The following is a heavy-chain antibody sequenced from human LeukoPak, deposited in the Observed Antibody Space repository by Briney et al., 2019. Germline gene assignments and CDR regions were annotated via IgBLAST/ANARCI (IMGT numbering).Heavy chain of an antibody. V-gene: IGHV5-51*01. J-gene: IGHJ4*02. D-gene: IGHD6-19*01. CDR1: GYSFTSYW. Sequence: HGESLKISCKGSGYSFTSYWIGWVRQMPGKGLEWMGIIYPGDSDTRYSPSFQGQVTISADKSISTAYLQWSSLKASDTAVYYCARVLAVAGTWYFDYWGQGTLVTVSS. CDR2: IYPGDSDT. CDR3: ARVLAVAGTWYFDY.